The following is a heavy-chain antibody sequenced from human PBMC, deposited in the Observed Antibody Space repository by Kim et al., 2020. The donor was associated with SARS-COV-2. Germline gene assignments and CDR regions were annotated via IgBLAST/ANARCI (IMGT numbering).Heavy chain of an antibody. CDR3: ARDRDYYDSSGHMY. CDR1: GFTFSSYT. J-gene: IGHJ4*02. V-gene: IGHV3-21*01. D-gene: IGHD3-22*01. Sequence: GGSLRLSCAASGFTFSSYTMNWVRQAPGTGLEWVSSISSRGSYIYYADSVKGRFTISRDNTKNSLYLQMNSLRADDTAVYYCARDRDYYDSSGHMYWGQGTLGTVSS. CDR2: ISSRGSYI.